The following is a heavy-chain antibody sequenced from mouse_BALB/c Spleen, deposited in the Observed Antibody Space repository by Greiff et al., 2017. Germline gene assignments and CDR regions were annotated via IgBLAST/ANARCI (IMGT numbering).Heavy chain of an antibody. V-gene: IGHV1S22*01. CDR3: TREGDAMDY. Sequence: LQQPGSELVRPGASVKLSCKASGYTFTSYWMHWVKQRPGQGLEWIGNIYPGSGSTNYDEKFKSKATLTVDTSSSTAYMQLSSLTSEDSAVYYCTREGDAMDYWGQGTSVTVSS. J-gene: IGHJ4*01. CDR1: GYTFTSYW. CDR2: IYPGSGST.